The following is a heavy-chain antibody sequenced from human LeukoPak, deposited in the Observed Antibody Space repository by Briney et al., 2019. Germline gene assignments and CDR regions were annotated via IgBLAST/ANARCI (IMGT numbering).Heavy chain of an antibody. J-gene: IGHJ5*02. CDR3: AHRPLKYRVTTPGAPWFDP. CDR2: IYWDDGK. CDR1: GFSLSASGEG. Sequence: SGPTLVKPTQTLTLTCTFSGFSLSASGEGVGWIRQPPGKALEWLALIYWDDGKRYIPSLKTRLSIIKDTSKNQVVLTMTNMEPVDSGQYYRAHRPLKYRVTTPGAPWFDPWGQGTQVTVSS. V-gene: IGHV2-5*02. D-gene: IGHD1/OR15-1a*01.